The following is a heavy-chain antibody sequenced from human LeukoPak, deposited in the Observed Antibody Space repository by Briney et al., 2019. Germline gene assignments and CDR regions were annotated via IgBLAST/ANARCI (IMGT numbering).Heavy chain of an antibody. V-gene: IGHV1-2*02. CDR1: GYTFTGYY. Sequence: ASVKVSCKASGYTFTGYYMHWVRQAPGQGLEWMGWINPNSGGTNYAHKLQVRVTMTTDTSTSTPYMELRSLRSDDTAIYSCANYWGLNSSCWTADYWGQGTLVTVSS. J-gene: IGHJ4*02. CDR3: ANYWGLNSSCWTADY. CDR2: INPNSGGT. D-gene: IGHD6-13*01.